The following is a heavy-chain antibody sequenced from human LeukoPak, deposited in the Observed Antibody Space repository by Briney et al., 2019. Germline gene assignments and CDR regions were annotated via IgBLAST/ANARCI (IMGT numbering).Heavy chain of an antibody. CDR1: GYTFTSYG. D-gene: IGHD2-2*01. CDR2: ISAYNGNT. Sequence: ASVKVSCKASGYTFTSYGITWVRQAPGQGLEWMGWISAYNGNTNYAQKLQGRVTMTTDTSASTAYMELRSLRSDDTAVYYCARDSVVVPAAAYYYYMDVWGKGTTVTVSS. V-gene: IGHV1-18*01. CDR3: ARDSVVVPAAAYYYYMDV. J-gene: IGHJ6*03.